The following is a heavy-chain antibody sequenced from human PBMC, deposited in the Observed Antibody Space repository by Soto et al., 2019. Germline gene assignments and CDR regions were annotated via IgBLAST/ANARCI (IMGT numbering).Heavy chain of an antibody. D-gene: IGHD3-10*01. J-gene: IGHJ6*02. CDR2: IYYSGST. CDR1: GGSISSGDYY. CDR3: ARDVDYYGSGSYFNYYYYYGMGV. Sequence: PSETLSLTCTVSGGSISSGDYYWSWIRQPPGKGLEWIGYIYYSGSTYYNPSLKSRVTISVDTSKNQFSLKLSSVTAADTAVYYCARDVDYYGSGSYFNYYYYYGMGVWGQGTTVTVSS. V-gene: IGHV4-30-4*01.